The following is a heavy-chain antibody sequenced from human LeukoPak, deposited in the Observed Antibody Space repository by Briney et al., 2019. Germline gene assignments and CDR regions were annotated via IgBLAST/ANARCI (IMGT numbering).Heavy chain of an antibody. V-gene: IGHV3-43D*03. CDR2: ITYDAGST. J-gene: IGHJ4*02. CDR1: GFAFYSYA. Sequence: GGSLRLSCAASGFAFYSYAMHWVRLAPGKGLEWVSLITYDAGSTFYADSVKGRFTIPRDNSKDSLYLQLNSLRAEDTALYFCAKESGHKYFVFWGQGTLVTVSS. CDR3: AKESGHKYFVF.